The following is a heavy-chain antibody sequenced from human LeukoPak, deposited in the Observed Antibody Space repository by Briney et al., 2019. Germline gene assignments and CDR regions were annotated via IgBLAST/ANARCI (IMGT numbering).Heavy chain of an antibody. CDR2: IFQSGST. CDR3: ARVSWPPGSSWYYFDY. Sequence: SETLSLTCTVSGYSISYGYYWSWVRQSPGKGLEWIASIFQSGSTYYTPSLQSRVTISLDMSKNQFSLKMSSVTAADTAVYYCARVSWPPGSSWYYFDYWGQGTLVTVSS. D-gene: IGHD3-10*01. V-gene: IGHV4-38-2*02. J-gene: IGHJ4*02. CDR1: GYSISYGYY.